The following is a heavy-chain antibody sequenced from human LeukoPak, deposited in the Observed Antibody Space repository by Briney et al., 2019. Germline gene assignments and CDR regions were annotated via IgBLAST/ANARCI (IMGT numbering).Heavy chain of an antibody. Sequence: GGSLRLSCVASGFTFSSYWMTWVRQAPGKGLEWVAVISYDGSNKYYADSVRGRFTISRDNAKNSLYLQMNSLRAEDTAVYYCAELGIPMIGGVWGKGTTVTISS. CDR3: AELGIPMIGGV. D-gene: IGHD3-10*02. CDR2: ISYDGSNK. V-gene: IGHV3-30*18. J-gene: IGHJ6*04. CDR1: GFTFSSYW.